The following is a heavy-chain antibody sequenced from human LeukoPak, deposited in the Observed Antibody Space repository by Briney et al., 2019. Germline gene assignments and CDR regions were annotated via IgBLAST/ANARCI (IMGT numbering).Heavy chain of an antibody. V-gene: IGHV4-59*02. CDR3: ARGSDFGDC. J-gene: IGHJ4*02. CDR1: GGSVSTYY. D-gene: IGHD4-17*01. Sequence: TSETLSLTCTVSGGSVSTYYWSWIRQPPGKGLEWIGYIYISGTTNYNPSLKSRVTVSVDTSKNQLSMKLSSVTAADTAVYYCARGSDFGDCWGQGTLVTVSS. CDR2: IYISGTT.